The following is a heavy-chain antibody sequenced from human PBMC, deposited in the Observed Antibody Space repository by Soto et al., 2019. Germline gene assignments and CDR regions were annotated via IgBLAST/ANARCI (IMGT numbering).Heavy chain of an antibody. CDR2: IYYSGST. V-gene: IGHV4-59*01. Sequence: SETLSLTCTVSGGSISSYYWSWIRQPPGKGLEWIGYIYYSGSTNYNPSLKSRVTISVDTSKNQFSLKLSSVTAADTAVYYCAREGTIYCTNGVCRAFDIWGQGTMVTV. CDR3: AREGTIYCTNGVCRAFDI. CDR1: GGSISSYY. D-gene: IGHD2-8*01. J-gene: IGHJ3*02.